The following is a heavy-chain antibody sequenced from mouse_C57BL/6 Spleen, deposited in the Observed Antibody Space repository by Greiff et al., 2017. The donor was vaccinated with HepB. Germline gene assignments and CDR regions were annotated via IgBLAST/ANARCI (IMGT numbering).Heavy chain of an antibody. J-gene: IGHJ4*01. CDR2: INYDGSST. CDR1: GFTFSDYY. V-gene: IGHV5-16*01. Sequence: DVKLVESEGGLVQPGSSMKLSCTASGFTFSDYYMAWVRQVPEKGLEWVANINYDGSSTYYLDSLKSRFIISRDNAKNILYLQMSSLKSEDTATYYCARDRLYYYGSRGAMDYWGQGTSVTVSS. CDR3: ARDRLYYYGSRGAMDY. D-gene: IGHD1-1*01.